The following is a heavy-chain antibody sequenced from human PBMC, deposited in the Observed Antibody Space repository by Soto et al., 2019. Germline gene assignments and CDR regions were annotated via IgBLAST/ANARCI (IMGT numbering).Heavy chain of an antibody. D-gene: IGHD3-3*01. J-gene: IGHJ6*02. Sequence: SVKVSCEASGGTVSSYAISWVRQAPGQELEWMGGIIPIFGTANYAKKFQGRVNITADESTSTAYMELRSLRSDDTAVYYCARAPHYDFWSGDLHYYYYFGMDVWGQGTTVTVSS. CDR3: ARAPHYDFWSGDLHYYYYFGMDV. CDR2: IIPIFGTA. CDR1: GGTVSSYA. V-gene: IGHV1-69*13.